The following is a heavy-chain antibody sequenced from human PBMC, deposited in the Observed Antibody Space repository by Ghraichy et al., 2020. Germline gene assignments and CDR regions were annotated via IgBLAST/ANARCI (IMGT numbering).Heavy chain of an antibody. CDR3: ARGVATVTSIHGSGYYYYGMDV. V-gene: IGHV1-8*01. D-gene: IGHD2-21*02. CDR2: MNPNSGNT. CDR1: GYTFTSYD. Sequence: AAVKVSCKASGYTFTSYDINWVRQATGQGLEWMGWMNPNSGNTGYAQKFQGRVTMTRNTSISTAYMELSSLRSEDTAVYYCARGVATVTSIHGSGYYYYGMDVWGQGTTVTVSS. J-gene: IGHJ6*02.